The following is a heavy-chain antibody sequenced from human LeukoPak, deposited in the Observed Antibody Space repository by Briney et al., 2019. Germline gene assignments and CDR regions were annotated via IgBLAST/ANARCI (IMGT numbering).Heavy chain of an antibody. V-gene: IGHV4-59*01. D-gene: IGHD3-22*01. CDR1: GGSISSYY. CDR3: ARGEGYYYDSSGYGRAPDAFDI. CDR2: IYYSGST. J-gene: IGHJ3*02. Sequence: SETLSLTCTVSGGSISSYYWSWIRQPAGKGLEWIGYIYYSGSTNYNPSLKSRVTISVDTSKNQFSLKLSSVTAADTAVYYCARGEGYYYDSSGYGRAPDAFDIWGQGTMVTVSS.